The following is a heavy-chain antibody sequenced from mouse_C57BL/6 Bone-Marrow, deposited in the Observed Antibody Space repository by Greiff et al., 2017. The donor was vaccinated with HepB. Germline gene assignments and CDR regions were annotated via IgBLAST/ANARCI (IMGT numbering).Heavy chain of an antibody. CDR1: GFTFSSYG. V-gene: IGHV5-6*02. CDR2: ISSGGSYT. D-gene: IGHD1-1*01. CDR3: ARHTDYGSSHWYFDV. J-gene: IGHJ1*03. Sequence: DVKLVESGGDLVKPGGSLKLSCAASGFTFSSYGMSWVRQTPDKRLEWVATISSGGSYTYYPDSVKGRFTISRDNAKNTLYLQMSSLKSEDTAMYYCARHTDYGSSHWYFDVWGTGTTVTVSS.